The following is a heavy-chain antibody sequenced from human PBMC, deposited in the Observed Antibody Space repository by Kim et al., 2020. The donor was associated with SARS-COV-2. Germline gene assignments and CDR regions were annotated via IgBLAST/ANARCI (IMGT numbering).Heavy chain of an antibody. V-gene: IGHV3-23*01. CDR3: AKDQAHYYDSSGYYLP. CDR1: GFTFSSYA. D-gene: IGHD3-22*01. J-gene: IGHJ5*02. Sequence: GGSLRLSCAASGFTFSSYAMSWVRQAPGKGLEWVSAISGSGGSTYYADSVKGRFTISRDNSKNTLYLQMNSLRAEDTAVYYCAKDQAHYYDSSGYYLPWGQGTLVTVSS. CDR2: ISGSGGST.